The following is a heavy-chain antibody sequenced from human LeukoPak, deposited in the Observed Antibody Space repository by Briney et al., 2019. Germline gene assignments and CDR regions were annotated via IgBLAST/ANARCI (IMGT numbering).Heavy chain of an antibody. CDR1: GYTFTSYG. CDR3: ARQVDTVMALPDY. CDR2: ISAYNGNT. V-gene: IGHV1-18*01. D-gene: IGHD5-18*01. Sequence: ASVKVSCKASGYTFTSYGLSWVPQAPGQGLEWMGWISAYNGNTNYAQKLQGRVTMTIDTSTTTAYLELRSLRSDDTAIYYCARQVDTVMALPDYWGQGTLVIVSS. J-gene: IGHJ4*02.